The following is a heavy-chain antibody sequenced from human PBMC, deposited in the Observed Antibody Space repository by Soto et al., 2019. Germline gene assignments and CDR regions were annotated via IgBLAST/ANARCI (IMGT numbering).Heavy chain of an antibody. CDR3: TRRAPSRAFDF. J-gene: IGHJ4*02. Sequence: GGSLRLSCAASGFTFSSYAMSWVRQAPGEGLEWVGRTRGKANSYTTDYAASVKGRFTISRDDSKNSAFLQMNSLKTEDTALYYCTRRAPSRAFDFWGQGTPVTVSS. CDR2: TRGKANSYTT. V-gene: IGHV3-72*01. CDR1: GFTFSSYA.